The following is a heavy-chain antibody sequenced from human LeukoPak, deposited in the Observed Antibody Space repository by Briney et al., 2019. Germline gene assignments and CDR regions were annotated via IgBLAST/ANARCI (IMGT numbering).Heavy chain of an antibody. Sequence: SETLSLTCTVSGGSTSSSSYYWGWIRQPPGKGLEWIGSIYYSGSTYYNPSLKSRVTISVDTSKNQFSLKLSSVTAADTAVYYCARHRVSWGATDWFDPWGQGTLVTVSS. V-gene: IGHV4-39*01. CDR1: GGSTSSSSYY. D-gene: IGHD1-26*01. J-gene: IGHJ5*02. CDR2: IYYSGST. CDR3: ARHRVSWGATDWFDP.